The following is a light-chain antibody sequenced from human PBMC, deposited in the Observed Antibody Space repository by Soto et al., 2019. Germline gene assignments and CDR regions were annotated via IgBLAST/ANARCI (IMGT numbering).Light chain of an antibody. Sequence: QSALTQSASVSGSPGQSITISCSGTSSDVGTYNYVSWYQQHPGKAPKLMIYEVNNRPSGVSSRFSGSKSGNTASLTISGLQAEDGADYYCSSYTSSRTWVFGGGTKVTVL. J-gene: IGLJ3*02. CDR3: SSYTSSRTWV. CDR2: EVN. CDR1: SSDVGTYNY. V-gene: IGLV2-14*01.